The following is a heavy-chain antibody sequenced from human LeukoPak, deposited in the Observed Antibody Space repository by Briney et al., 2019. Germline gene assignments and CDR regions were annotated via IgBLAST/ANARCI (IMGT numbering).Heavy chain of an antibody. Sequence: SETLSLTCTVSGGSLSDYYWSWIRQPAGKGLEWIGRFYSSGSTNYNPSLKSRVTLSVDISKNQFSLSLSSVTAADTAVYYCASEGIRDCYCYVMDVWGKGTTVTISS. CDR2: FYSSGST. CDR1: GGSLSDYY. V-gene: IGHV4-4*07. D-gene: IGHD1-14*01. CDR3: ASEGIRDCYCYVMDV. J-gene: IGHJ6*04.